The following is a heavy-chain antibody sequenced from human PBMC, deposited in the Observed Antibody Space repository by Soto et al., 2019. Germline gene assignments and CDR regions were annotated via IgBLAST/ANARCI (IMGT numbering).Heavy chain of an antibody. CDR1: GFTFSSYA. V-gene: IGHV3-23*01. Sequence: EVQLLESGGGLVQPGGSLRLSCAASGFTFSSYAMSWVRQAPGKGLEWVSAISGSGGSTYYADSVKGRFTISRDNSKNTLYRQMNSLRAEDTAVYYCAKDRAVAGTRTGGDYWGQGTLVTVSS. CDR2: ISGSGGST. D-gene: IGHD6-19*01. CDR3: AKDRAVAGTRTGGDY. J-gene: IGHJ4*02.